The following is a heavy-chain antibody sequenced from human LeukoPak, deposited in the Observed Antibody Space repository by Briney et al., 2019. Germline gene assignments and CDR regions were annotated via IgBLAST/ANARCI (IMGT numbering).Heavy chain of an antibody. D-gene: IGHD3-10*01. CDR2: IYYSGST. V-gene: IGHV4-59*01. Sequence: SETLSLTCTVSGGSISSYYWSWIRQPPGKGLEWIGYIYYSGSTNYNPSLKSRVTISVDTSKNQFSLKLSSVTAADTAVYYCARAMALYYYYYMDVWGKGPRSPSP. CDR3: ARAMALYYYYYMDV. J-gene: IGHJ6*03. CDR1: GGSISSYY.